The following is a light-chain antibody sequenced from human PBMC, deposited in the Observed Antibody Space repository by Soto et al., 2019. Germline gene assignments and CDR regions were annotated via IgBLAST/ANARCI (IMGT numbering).Light chain of an antibody. J-gene: IGKJ1*01. Sequence: EIVMTQSPATLSVSPGETATLSCRASQSVRTNLAWYQQKPGQAPRLLIYGASTRATGIPARFSGFGSGTDFTLIISSLQSEDFAVYYCQQYNTWPRTFGQGTKVDIK. CDR3: QQYNTWPRT. V-gene: IGKV3D-15*01. CDR2: GAS. CDR1: QSVRTN.